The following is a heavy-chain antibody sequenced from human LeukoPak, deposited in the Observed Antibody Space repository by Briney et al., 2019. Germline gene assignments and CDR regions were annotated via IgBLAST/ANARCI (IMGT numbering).Heavy chain of an antibody. D-gene: IGHD6-13*01. CDR1: GYTFTSYG. J-gene: IGHJ4*02. V-gene: IGHV1-18*01. CDR3: ARDDSIAAAGTWFDY. CDR2: IIDYSGNT. Sequence: ASVKVSCKASGYTFTSYGISWVRQAPGQGLEWMGWIIDYSGNTNYAQKFQSRVTMTTDTSTSTAYMELRSLRSDDTAVYYCARDDSIAAAGTWFDYWGQGTLVTVSS.